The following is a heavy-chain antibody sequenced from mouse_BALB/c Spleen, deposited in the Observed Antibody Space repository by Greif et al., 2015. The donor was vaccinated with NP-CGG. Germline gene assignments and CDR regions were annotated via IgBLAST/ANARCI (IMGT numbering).Heavy chain of an antibody. Sequence: VQLQQSGAELAKPGASVKMSCKASGYTFTSYWMHWVKQRPGQGLEWIGYINPSTGYTECNQKFKDKATLTADKSSSTAYMQLSSLTSEDSAVYYCATTVVATFAYWGQGTLVTVSA. V-gene: IGHV1-7*01. CDR1: GYTFTSYW. J-gene: IGHJ3*01. CDR2: INPSTGYT. CDR3: ATTVVATFAY. D-gene: IGHD1-1*01.